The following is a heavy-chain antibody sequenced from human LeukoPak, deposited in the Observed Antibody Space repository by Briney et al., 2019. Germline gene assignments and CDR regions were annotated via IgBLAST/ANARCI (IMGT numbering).Heavy chain of an antibody. Sequence: GRSLRLSCAASGFTFSSYGMHWVRQAPGKGLEWVAVISYDGSNKYYADSVKGRFTISRDNSKNTLYLQMNSLRAEDTAVYYCAKGAYSSSMDVWGQGTTVPVSS. J-gene: IGHJ6*02. D-gene: IGHD6-13*01. CDR3: AKGAYSSSMDV. V-gene: IGHV3-30*18. CDR1: GFTFSSYG. CDR2: ISYDGSNK.